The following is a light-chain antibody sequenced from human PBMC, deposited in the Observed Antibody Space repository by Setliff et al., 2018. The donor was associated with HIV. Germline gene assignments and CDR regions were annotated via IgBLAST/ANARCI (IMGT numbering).Light chain of an antibody. CDR3: QQYNSLPLT. V-gene: IGKV3-20*01. CDR2: ASS. CDR1: QSVTTNH. J-gene: IGKJ4*01. Sequence: EIVLTQSPGTLSLSPGERATLSCRASQSVTTNHLAWYQQKPGQAPRLLLYASSIRAAGTPDRFSGSASGTDFTLTISRLEPGDFAVYYCQQYNSLPLTFGGGTKVDIK.